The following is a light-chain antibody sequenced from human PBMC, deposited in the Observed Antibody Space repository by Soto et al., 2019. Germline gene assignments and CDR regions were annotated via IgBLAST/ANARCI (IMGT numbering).Light chain of an antibody. Sequence: EIVLTQSPGTLSLSPGERATLSCRASQSVSNNDLAWYQQKPGQAPRLLIYGASSRATGIPDRFSGSGFGADFTRAISRLEPEDFAVYYCQQYACPPPRTFGQGTKVEIK. CDR2: GAS. J-gene: IGKJ2*01. CDR1: QSVSNND. CDR3: QQYACPPPRT. V-gene: IGKV3-20*01.